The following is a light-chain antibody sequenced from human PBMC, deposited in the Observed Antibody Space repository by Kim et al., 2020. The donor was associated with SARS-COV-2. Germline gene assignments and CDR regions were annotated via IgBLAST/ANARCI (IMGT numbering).Light chain of an antibody. CDR2: GAS. CDR1: QSVTTS. CDR3: QQRSSWPVT. Sequence: LSPGERATLSGRASQSVTTSLVWYQQKHGQAPSLIIYGASSRATGIPARFSGSGSGTDFTLTISSLEPEDFAVYYCQQRSSWPVTFGQGTRLEIK. V-gene: IGKV3-11*01. J-gene: IGKJ5*01.